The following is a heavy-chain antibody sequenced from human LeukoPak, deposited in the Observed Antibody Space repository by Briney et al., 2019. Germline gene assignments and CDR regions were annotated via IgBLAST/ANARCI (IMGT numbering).Heavy chain of an antibody. J-gene: IGHJ4*02. CDR1: GGSFGGYY. Sequence: SQTLSLTYAVYGGSFGGYYWSWTRQPPGNWLGSIGEINHSGSNNYNPSLKSRVTISVDTSKNQFSLKLSSVTDADTAVYYCASLVGATTFDYWGQGTLVTVSS. V-gene: IGHV4-34*01. D-gene: IGHD1-26*01. CDR3: ASLVGATTFDY. CDR2: INHSGSN.